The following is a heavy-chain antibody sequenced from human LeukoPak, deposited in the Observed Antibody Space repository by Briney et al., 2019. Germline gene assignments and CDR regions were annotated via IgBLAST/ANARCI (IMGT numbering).Heavy chain of an antibody. Sequence: ASVKVSCKASGYTFTSYYMHWVRQAPGQGLEWMGIINPSGGSTSYAQKFQGRVTMTRDTSTSTVYVELSSLRSEDTAVYYCARFPASSSWYKGELFDYWGQGTLVTVSS. CDR3: ARFPASSSWYKGELFDY. J-gene: IGHJ4*02. CDR2: INPSGGST. CDR1: GYTFTSYY. D-gene: IGHD6-13*01. V-gene: IGHV1-46*01.